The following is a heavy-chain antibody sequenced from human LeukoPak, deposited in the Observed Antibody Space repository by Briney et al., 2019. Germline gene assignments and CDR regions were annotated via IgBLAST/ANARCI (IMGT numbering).Heavy chain of an antibody. J-gene: IGHJ5*02. D-gene: IGHD3-16*01. CDR2: IYTSEST. CDR3: ARMLWGYWFDP. Sequence: PSQTLSLTCTVSGGSISSGSYYWSWIRQPAGKGLEWIGRIYTSESTNYNPSLKSRVTISVDTSKNQFSLKLSSVTAADTAVYYCARMLWGYWFDPWGQGTLVTVSS. CDR1: GGSISSGSYY. V-gene: IGHV4-61*02.